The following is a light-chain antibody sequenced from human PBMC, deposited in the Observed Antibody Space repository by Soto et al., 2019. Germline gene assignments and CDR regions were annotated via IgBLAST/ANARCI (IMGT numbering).Light chain of an antibody. CDR2: DAS. Sequence: EIVLTQSPGTLSLSPGERATLSCRASQSVSGSYLAWYQQKPGQAPRLLIYDASRRATGIPDRFSGSGSGTDFTLTISRLEPEDFAVYYCQHYDSSPQPFGLGTKVEIK. CDR3: QHYDSSPQP. CDR1: QSVSGSY. J-gene: IGKJ1*01. V-gene: IGKV3-20*01.